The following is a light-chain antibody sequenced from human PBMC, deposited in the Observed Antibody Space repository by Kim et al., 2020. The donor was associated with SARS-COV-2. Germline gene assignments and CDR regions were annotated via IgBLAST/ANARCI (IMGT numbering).Light chain of an antibody. CDR1: KVGDKY. CDR3: QAWDTSTYV. V-gene: IGLV3-1*01. J-gene: IGLJ1*01. CDR2: RDS. Sequence: GSPGQTASITWAGDKVGDKYVAWYRQKPGQSPVLVIYRDSGRPAGIPERFSGSNSGNTASLTSGGTQAMDEADYYCQAWDTSTYVFGTGTKVTVL.